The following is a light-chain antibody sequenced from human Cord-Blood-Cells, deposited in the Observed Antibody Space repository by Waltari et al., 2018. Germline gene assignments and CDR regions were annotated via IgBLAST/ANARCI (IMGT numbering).Light chain of an antibody. CDR1: SSDVGGYNS. CDR2: DVS. V-gene: IGLV2-14*01. Sequence: QSALTQPASVSGSPGQSITISCTGTSSDVGGYNSVSWYQQHPGNAPKLMIYDVSNRPSGVSNRFSGSKSGNTASLTNSGLQAEDEADYYCSSYTSSSTRVFGGGTKLTVL. J-gene: IGLJ2*01. CDR3: SSYTSSSTRV.